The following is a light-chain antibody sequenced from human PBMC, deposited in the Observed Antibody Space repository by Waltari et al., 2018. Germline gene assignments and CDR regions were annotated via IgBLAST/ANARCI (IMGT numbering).Light chain of an antibody. CDR1: SPNIGGNF. CDR2: KNN. CDR3: AAWDDNLTGPL. Sequence: SVLTPPPSASGTPGQTVTIPFSGSSPNIGGNFLHWYQQPPGMAPQLLIYKNNQRPAGVPDRFSGSKSGTSASLAISGLRSDDEAEYYCAAWDDNLTGPLFGGGTKVTVL. V-gene: IGLV1-47*01. J-gene: IGLJ3*02.